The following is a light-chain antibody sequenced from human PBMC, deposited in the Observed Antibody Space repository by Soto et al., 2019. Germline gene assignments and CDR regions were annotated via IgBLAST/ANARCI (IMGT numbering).Light chain of an antibody. J-gene: IGLJ2*01. CDR2: EGS. V-gene: IGLV2-23*03. CDR1: SSDVGSYNL. CDR3: CSYAGSSTFEGV. Sequence: QSALTQPASVSGSPGQPITISCTGTSSDVGSYNLVSWYQQHPGKAPKLMIYEGSKRPSGVSNRFSGSKSGNTASLTISGLQAEDEADYYCCSYAGSSTFEGVFGGGTKLTVL.